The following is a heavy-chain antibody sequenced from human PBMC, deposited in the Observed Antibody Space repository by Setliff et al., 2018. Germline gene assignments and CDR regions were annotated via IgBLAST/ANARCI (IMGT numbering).Heavy chain of an antibody. CDR2: IHHSGST. CDR3: ARVRSYGSGNYYYYYYDMDV. Sequence: SETLSLTCAVYGGSFSGYYWSWIRQPPGKGLEWVGEIHHSGSTNYNPSLKSRVTISVDASKNQFSLKLSSVTAADTAVYYCARVRSYGSGNYYYYYYDMDVWGQGTTVTVSS. J-gene: IGHJ6*02. V-gene: IGHV4-34*01. CDR1: GGSFSGYY. D-gene: IGHD3-10*01.